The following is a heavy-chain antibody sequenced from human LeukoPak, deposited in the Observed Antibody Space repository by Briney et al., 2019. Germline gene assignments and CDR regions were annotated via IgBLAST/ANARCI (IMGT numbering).Heavy chain of an antibody. D-gene: IGHD3-16*01. CDR2: INPNSGGT. Sequence: ASVKVSCKASGYTFTGYYIHWVRQAPGQGLEWMGWINPNSGGTNSAQQFQGRVTLTRDTSISTAYMEPSRLRSDDTAVYYCARDLGFYDRLDQFAGWGQETLVTVFS. CDR3: ARDLGFYDRLDQFAG. V-gene: IGHV1-2*02. J-gene: IGHJ4*02. CDR1: GYTFTGYY.